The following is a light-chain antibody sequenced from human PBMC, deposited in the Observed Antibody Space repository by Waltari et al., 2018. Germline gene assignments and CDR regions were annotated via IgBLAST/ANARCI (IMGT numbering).Light chain of an antibody. J-gene: IGKJ4*01. CDR3: QQRAKWPLT. V-gene: IGKV3-11*01. Sequence: EIVLTQSPAKLSLSPDERATLSCRASQSVSNYLAWYQQKPGQAPTLLIYDTSNRATDIPARFSGSGSGTDFTLTITSLEPGDSAIYYCQQRAKWPLTFGGGTRVETK. CDR2: DTS. CDR1: QSVSNY.